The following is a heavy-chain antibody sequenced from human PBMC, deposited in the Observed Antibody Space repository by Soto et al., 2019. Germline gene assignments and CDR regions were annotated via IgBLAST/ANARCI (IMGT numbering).Heavy chain of an antibody. CDR2: VYYTGTT. CDR1: VGSIGRYP. CDR3: ARDTVLTGMFDL. Sequence: SETLSLTCTASVGSIGRYPWSWVRQPPGKGLEWIASVYYTGTTNYNPSLGSRVTISIAAPEHQISLKLTAVTAADTAFYYCARDTVLTGMFDLWGQGTLVTVSA. J-gene: IGHJ5*02. D-gene: IGHD4-17*01. V-gene: IGHV4-59*01.